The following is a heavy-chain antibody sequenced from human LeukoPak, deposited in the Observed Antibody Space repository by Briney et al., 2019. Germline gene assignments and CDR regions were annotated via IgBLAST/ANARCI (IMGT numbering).Heavy chain of an antibody. D-gene: IGHD3-3*02. CDR2: IIPIFGTA. V-gene: IGHV1-69*13. Sequence: ASVKVSCKASGGTFSSYAISWVRQAPGQGLEWMGGIIPIFGTANYAQKFQGRVTITADESTSTAYMELSSLKASDTAMYYCARLPSLDDAFDIWGQGTMVTVSS. CDR1: GGTFSSYA. J-gene: IGHJ3*02. CDR3: ARLPSLDDAFDI.